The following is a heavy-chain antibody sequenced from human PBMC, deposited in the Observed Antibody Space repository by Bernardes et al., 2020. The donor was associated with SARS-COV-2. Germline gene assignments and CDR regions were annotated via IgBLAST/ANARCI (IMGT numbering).Heavy chain of an antibody. J-gene: IGHJ5*02. CDR2: ISSTSSYI. CDR3: ARAAGGSYYDWFDP. D-gene: IGHD3-10*01. V-gene: IGHV3-21*06. CDR1: GFSFNIYA. Sequence: VGSLRLSCAASGFSFNIYAMNWVRQAPGQGLEWVSSISSTSSYISYADSVKGRFTISRDNANNSLYLQINGLRAEDTAVYYCARAAGGSYYDWFDPWGQGTLVTVSP.